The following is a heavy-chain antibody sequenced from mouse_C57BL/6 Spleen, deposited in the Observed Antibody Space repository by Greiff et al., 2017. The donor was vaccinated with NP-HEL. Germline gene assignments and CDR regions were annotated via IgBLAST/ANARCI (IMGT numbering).Heavy chain of an antibody. CDR1: GYTFTDYE. J-gene: IGHJ2*01. CDR2: IDPETGGT. CDR3: TNYYGIYFDY. V-gene: IGHV1-15*01. Sequence: QVQLQQSGAELVRPGASVTLSCKASGYTFTDYEMHWVKQTPVHGLEWIGAIDPETGGTAYNQKFKGKAILTADKSSSPAYMGLRSLTSEDSAVYYCTNYYGIYFDYWGQGTTLTVSS. D-gene: IGHD1-1*01.